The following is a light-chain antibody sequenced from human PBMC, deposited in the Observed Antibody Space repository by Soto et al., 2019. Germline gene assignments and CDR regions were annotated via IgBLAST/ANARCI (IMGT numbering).Light chain of an antibody. Sequence: DIQMTQSPSTLSASVGDRVTITCRASQSISSWLAWYQQKPGKAPKLLIYKASSLESVVPSRFSGSGSGTEFTITISSLQPDDFATYYCQQYNSYPGTFGQGTKLEIK. CDR1: QSISSW. V-gene: IGKV1-5*03. J-gene: IGKJ2*01. CDR3: QQYNSYPGT. CDR2: KAS.